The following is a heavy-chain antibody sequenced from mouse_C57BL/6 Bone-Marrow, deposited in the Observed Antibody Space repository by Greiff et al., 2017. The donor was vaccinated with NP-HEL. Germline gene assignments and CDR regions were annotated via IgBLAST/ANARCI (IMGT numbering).Heavy chain of an antibody. Sequence: EVKLMESGGGLVKPGGSLKLSCAASGFTFSSYAMSWVRQTPEKRLEWVATISDGGSYTYYPDNVKGRFTISRDNAKNNLYLQMSHLKSEDTAMYYRARDTYSNYAWYFDVWGTGTTVTVSS. V-gene: IGHV5-4*01. CDR2: ISDGGSYT. CDR3: ARDTYSNYAWYFDV. D-gene: IGHD2-5*01. J-gene: IGHJ1*03. CDR1: GFTFSSYA.